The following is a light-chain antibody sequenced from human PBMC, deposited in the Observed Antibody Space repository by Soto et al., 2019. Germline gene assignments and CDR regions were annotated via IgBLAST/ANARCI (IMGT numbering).Light chain of an antibody. CDR1: QSISSW. Sequence: DIQMTQSPSTLSASVGDRVTITCRASQSISSWLAWYQQKPGKAPKLLIYKASSLESGVPSRFSGSGSGTEFTLTISSLQPDDFALYYCQQRSKWPVTFGGGTKV. CDR2: KAS. V-gene: IGKV1-5*03. J-gene: IGKJ4*01. CDR3: QQRSKWPVT.